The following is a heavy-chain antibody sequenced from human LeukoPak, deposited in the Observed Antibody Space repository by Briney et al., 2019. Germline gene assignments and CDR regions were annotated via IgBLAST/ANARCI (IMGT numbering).Heavy chain of an antibody. V-gene: IGHV3-21*01. CDR1: GFTFSYYS. CDR3: ARGAYGDYPGY. CDR2: ISSTSTHI. Sequence: GGSLRLSCAVSGFTFSYYSMNWVRQAPGKGLEWVSFISSTSTHIYYTDSVKGRFTISRDNAKNSLYLQMNSLRAEDTAVYYCARGAYGDYPGYWGRGTLVTVSS. J-gene: IGHJ4*02. D-gene: IGHD4-17*01.